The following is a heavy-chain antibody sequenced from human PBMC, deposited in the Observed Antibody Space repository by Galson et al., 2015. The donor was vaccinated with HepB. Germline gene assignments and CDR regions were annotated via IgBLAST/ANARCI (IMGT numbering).Heavy chain of an antibody. CDR3: ARASIYCSGGSCYSFDY. CDR2: IIPIFGTA. D-gene: IGHD2-15*01. V-gene: IGHV1-69*13. CDR1: GGTFSSYA. Sequence: SVKVSCKASGGTFSSYAISWVRQAPGQGLEWMGGIIPIFGTANYAQKFQGRVTITADESTSTAYMELSSLRSEDTAVYYCARASIYCSGGSCYSFDYWGQGTLVTVSP. J-gene: IGHJ4*02.